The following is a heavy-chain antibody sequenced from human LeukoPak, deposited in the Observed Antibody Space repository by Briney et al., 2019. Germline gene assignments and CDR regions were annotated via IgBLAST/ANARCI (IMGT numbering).Heavy chain of an antibody. J-gene: IGHJ5*02. CDR2: ISSTSDTI. V-gene: IGHV3-48*01. CDR1: GFTLSSYS. CDR3: ARDLGQYYDTSDNWFDP. Sequence: GGSLRLSCAASGFTLSSYSMNWVRQAPGKGLEWVSYISSTSDTIYYGDSVRGRFAISRDNAKNSLYLQMNSLRAEDTAVYYCARDLGQYYDTSDNWFDPWGQGTLVTVSS. D-gene: IGHD3-22*01.